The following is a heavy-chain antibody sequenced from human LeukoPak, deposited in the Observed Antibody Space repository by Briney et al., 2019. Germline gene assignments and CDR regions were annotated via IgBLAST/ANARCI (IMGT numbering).Heavy chain of an antibody. Sequence: GGSLRLSCAASGFTFSSYAMSWVGQAPGKGLEWVSAISGSGGSTYYADSVKGRFTISRDNSKNTLYLQMNSLRAEDTAVYYCAKDATYGSSFSYFDYWGQGTLVTVSS. CDR3: AKDATYGSSFSYFDY. V-gene: IGHV3-23*01. D-gene: IGHD6-13*01. J-gene: IGHJ4*02. CDR2: ISGSGGST. CDR1: GFTFSSYA.